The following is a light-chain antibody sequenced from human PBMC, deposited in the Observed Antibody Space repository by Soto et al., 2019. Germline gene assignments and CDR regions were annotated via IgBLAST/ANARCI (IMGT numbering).Light chain of an antibody. Sequence: DMQSTQSPSTLSGSVGDRVTITFQARQTISSWLAWYQQKPGKAPKLLIYKASTLKSGVPSRFSGSGTGTEFTLTISSLQPDDCATYYCQHYNSYSEAFGQGTKVDIK. V-gene: IGKV1-5*03. CDR2: KAS. J-gene: IGKJ1*01. CDR3: QHYNSYSEA. CDR1: QTISSW.